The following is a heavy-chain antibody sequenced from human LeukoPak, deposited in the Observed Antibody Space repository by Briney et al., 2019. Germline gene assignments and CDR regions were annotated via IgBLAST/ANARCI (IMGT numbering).Heavy chain of an antibody. J-gene: IGHJ4*02. Sequence: PGRSLRLSCAASGFTFSSYGMHWVRQAPGKGLEWVAVIWYDGSNKYYADSVKGRFTISRDNSKNTLYLQMNSLRAEDTAVYYCARDSCGGDCYPYTLDYWGQGTLVTVSS. CDR3: ARDSCGGDCYPYTLDY. D-gene: IGHD2-21*02. V-gene: IGHV3-33*01. CDR1: GFTFSSYG. CDR2: IWYDGSNK.